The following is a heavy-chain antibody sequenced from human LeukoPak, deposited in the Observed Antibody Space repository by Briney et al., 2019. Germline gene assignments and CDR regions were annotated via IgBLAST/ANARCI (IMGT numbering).Heavy chain of an antibody. J-gene: IGHJ4*02. D-gene: IGHD5-24*01. CDR2: INHSGST. V-gene: IGHV4-34*01. CDR1: GGSISSYY. CDR3: ARAAPHRWLQNKLDY. Sequence: SETLSLTCTVSGGSISSYYWSWIRQPPGKGLEWIGEINHSGSTNYNPSLKSRVTISVDTSKNQFSLKLSSVTAADTAVYYCARAAPHRWLQNKLDYWGQGTLVTVSS.